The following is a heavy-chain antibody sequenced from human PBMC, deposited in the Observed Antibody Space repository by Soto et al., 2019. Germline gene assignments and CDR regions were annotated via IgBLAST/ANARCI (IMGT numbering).Heavy chain of an antibody. D-gene: IGHD3-3*01. CDR2: ISSSSSTI. V-gene: IGHV3-48*01. Sequence: VQLVESGGGLVQPGGSLRLSCAASGFTFSSYSMNWVRQAPGKGLEWVSYISSSSSTIYYADSVKGRFTISRDNAKNSLYLQMNSLRAEDTAVYYCARDPYYDFWSGYPAWYFDLWGRGTLVTVSS. CDR3: ARDPYYDFWSGYPAWYFDL. J-gene: IGHJ2*01. CDR1: GFTFSSYS.